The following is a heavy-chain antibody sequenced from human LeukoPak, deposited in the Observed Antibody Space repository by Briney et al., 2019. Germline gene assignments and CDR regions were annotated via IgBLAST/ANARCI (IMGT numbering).Heavy chain of an antibody. J-gene: IGHJ6*03. CDR3: ARGLGLLWFGELRYYYYYMDV. CDR1: GDSVSSNSAA. Sequence: SQTLSLTCAISGDSVSSNSAAWNWIRQSPSRGLEWLGSTYYRSKGYNDYAVSVKSRITINPETSKNQFSLQLKSVTPEDTAVYYCARGLGLLWFGELRYYYYYMDVWGKGTTVTVSS. CDR2: TYYRSKGYN. V-gene: IGHV6-1*01. D-gene: IGHD3-10*01.